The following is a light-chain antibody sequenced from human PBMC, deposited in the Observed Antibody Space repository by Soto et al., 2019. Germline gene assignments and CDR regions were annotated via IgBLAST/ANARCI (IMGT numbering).Light chain of an antibody. CDR2: KAS. Sequence: IQMTQSPSSLSASVGDRGTITFQATQDIRKYLNWYQQKPGKAPRLLIYKASTLEIGVPSRFSGSGSGTEFTLTISSLQPDDVATYYCQQYNEYSWTFGQGTKVDIK. J-gene: IGKJ1*01. CDR3: QQYNEYSWT. CDR1: QDIRKY. V-gene: IGKV1-5*03.